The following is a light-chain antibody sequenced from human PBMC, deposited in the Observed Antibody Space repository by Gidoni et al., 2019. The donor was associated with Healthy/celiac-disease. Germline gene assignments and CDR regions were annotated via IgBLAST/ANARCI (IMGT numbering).Light chain of an antibody. J-gene: IGKJ3*01. CDR2: DAS. Sequence: EILFTTSPATLSLSPGEKATLSCRASQSVSSYLAWYQQKPGQAPRLLIYDASNRATGIPARFSGSGSGTDFTLTISSLEPEDFAVYYCQQRSNWPPGFGPGTKVDIK. V-gene: IGKV3-11*01. CDR1: QSVSSY. CDR3: QQRSNWPPG.